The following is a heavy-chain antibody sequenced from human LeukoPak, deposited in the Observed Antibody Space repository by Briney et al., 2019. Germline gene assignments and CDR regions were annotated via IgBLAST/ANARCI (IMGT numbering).Heavy chain of an antibody. J-gene: IGHJ3*02. V-gene: IGHV4-59*01. CDR2: IYYSGST. CDR1: GGSISSFY. CDR3: ARDSGWLQFHNAFDI. Sequence: PSETLSLTCTVSGGSISSFYWSWIRQPPGKGLEWIGYIYYSGSTNYNPSLKSRVTISVDTSKHQFSLKLSSVTAADTAVYYCARDSGWLQFHNAFDIWGQGTMVTVSS. D-gene: IGHD5-24*01.